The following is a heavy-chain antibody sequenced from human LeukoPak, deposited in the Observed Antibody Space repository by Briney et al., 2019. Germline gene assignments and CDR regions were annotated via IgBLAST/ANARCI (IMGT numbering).Heavy chain of an antibody. V-gene: IGHV3-23*01. D-gene: IGHD3-10*02. Sequence: GGTLRLSCAASGFTFSSYAMSWVRQAPGRGLEWVSYISGSGGSTYYADSVKGRFTISRDNSKNTLYLQMNSLRAEDTAVYYCAKDEHITMSKTYPDYWGQGTLVTVSS. J-gene: IGHJ4*02. CDR3: AKDEHITMSKTYPDY. CDR2: ISGSGGST. CDR1: GFTFSSYA.